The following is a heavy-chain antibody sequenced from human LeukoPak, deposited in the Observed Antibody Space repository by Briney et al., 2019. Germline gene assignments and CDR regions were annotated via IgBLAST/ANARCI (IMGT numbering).Heavy chain of an antibody. CDR1: GGTFSSYT. V-gene: IGHV1-69*02. CDR2: IIPILGMA. Sequence: ASVKVSCKASGGTFSSYTISWVRQAPGQGLEWMGRIIPILGMANYAQKFQGRVTITADKSTSTAYMELSSLRSEDTVVYYCASLDDFGVMGGYFDYWGQGTLVTVSS. D-gene: IGHD3-3*01. J-gene: IGHJ4*02. CDR3: ASLDDFGVMGGYFDY.